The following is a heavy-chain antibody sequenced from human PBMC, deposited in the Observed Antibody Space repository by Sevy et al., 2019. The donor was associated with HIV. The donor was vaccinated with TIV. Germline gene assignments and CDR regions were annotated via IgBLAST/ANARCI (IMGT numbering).Heavy chain of an antibody. V-gene: IGHV3-23*01. CDR1: GFTFSNYS. J-gene: IGHJ4*02. Sequence: GGSLRLSCAASGFTFSNYSMSWVRKPPGKGLEWVSTLSFGCGEINYADSVKGRFTISTDNSKSSVYLQMNNLRPEDTAVYYCAREGCTKPHDYWGQGTLVTVSS. CDR3: AREGCTKPHDY. CDR2: LSFGCGEI. D-gene: IGHD2-8*01.